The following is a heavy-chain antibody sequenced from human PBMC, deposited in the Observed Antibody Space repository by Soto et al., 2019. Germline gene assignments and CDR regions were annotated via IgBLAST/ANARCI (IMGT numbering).Heavy chain of an antibody. Sequence: QVQLQESGPGLVKPSQTLSLTCTVSGGSISSGDYYWSWIRQPPGKGLEWIGYIYYSGSTYYNPSLKSRVTISVDTSKNQFSLKLSSVTAADTAVYYCARAGRDYGDPHWYFDLWGRGPLVTVSS. J-gene: IGHJ2*01. D-gene: IGHD4-17*01. CDR3: ARAGRDYGDPHWYFDL. V-gene: IGHV4-30-4*01. CDR1: GGSISSGDYY. CDR2: IYYSGST.